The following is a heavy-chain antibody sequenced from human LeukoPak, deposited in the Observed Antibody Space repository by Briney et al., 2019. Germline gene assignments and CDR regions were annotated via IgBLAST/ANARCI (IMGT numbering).Heavy chain of an antibody. Sequence: SETLSLTCAVYGGSFSGYYWSWIRQPPGKGLEWIGQISHSGSTNYNPSLKSRVTISVDTSKNQFSLKLSSVTAADTAVYYCARGLDYGDYGAETVGYYFDYWGQGTLVTVSS. D-gene: IGHD4-17*01. CDR2: ISHSGST. J-gene: IGHJ4*02. CDR3: ARGLDYGDYGAETVGYYFDY. V-gene: IGHV4-34*01. CDR1: GGSFSGYY.